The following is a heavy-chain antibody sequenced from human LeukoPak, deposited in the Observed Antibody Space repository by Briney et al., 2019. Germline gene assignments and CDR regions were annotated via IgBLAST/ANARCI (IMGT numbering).Heavy chain of an antibody. D-gene: IGHD3-10*01. CDR2: IGAGDKYT. Sequence: GGSLRLSCAASGFTLRNYAMSWVRQAPGKGLEWVSSIGAGDKYTYYTDSVKGRFTISRDNSKNTLYLQMNSLRAEDTAVYYCARDMVRGGPFDYWGQGTLVTVSS. CDR1: GFTLRNYA. V-gene: IGHV3-23*01. CDR3: ARDMVRGGPFDY. J-gene: IGHJ4*02.